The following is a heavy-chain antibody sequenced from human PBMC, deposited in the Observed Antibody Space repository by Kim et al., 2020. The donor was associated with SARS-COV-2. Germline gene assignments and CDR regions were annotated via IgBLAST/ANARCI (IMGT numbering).Heavy chain of an antibody. CDR3: ARHSRIVVVPAAILA. Sequence: PSLKIRVTISLDTSKNQFSLKLSSVTAADTAVYYCARHSRIVVVPAAILARGQGTLVTVAS. D-gene: IGHD2-2*01. J-gene: IGHJ4*02. V-gene: IGHV4-39*01.